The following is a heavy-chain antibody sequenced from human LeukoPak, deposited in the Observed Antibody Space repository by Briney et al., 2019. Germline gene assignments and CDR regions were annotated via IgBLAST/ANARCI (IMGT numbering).Heavy chain of an antibody. CDR3: VRDSNLSFDY. CDR2: INTDGTAT. CDR1: GLTLSSYW. J-gene: IGHJ4*02. V-gene: IGHV3-74*01. D-gene: IGHD1-14*01. Sequence: GGSLRLSCAASGLTLSSYWMHWVRQAPGKGLVWVSHINTDGTATTYADSVKGRFTISRDNAKNTLYLQMNSLRAEDTAVYYCVRDSNLSFDYWGQGALVTLSS.